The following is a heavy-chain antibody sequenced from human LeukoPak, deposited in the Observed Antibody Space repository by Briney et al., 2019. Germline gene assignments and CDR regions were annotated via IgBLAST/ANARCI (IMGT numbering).Heavy chain of an antibody. V-gene: IGHV3-30*02. CDR3: ARGTWRSGPGGLFDY. CDR2: IRYDGSNE. CDR1: GFTFSSYG. D-gene: IGHD3/OR15-3a*01. Sequence: PGGSLRLSCAASGFTFSSYGMHWVRQAPGKGLEWVAFIRYDGSNEDYIDSVKGRFTISRDNSKNTLSLQMNSLKSDDTAVYYCARGTWRSGPGGLFDYWGQGSLVTVSS. J-gene: IGHJ4*02.